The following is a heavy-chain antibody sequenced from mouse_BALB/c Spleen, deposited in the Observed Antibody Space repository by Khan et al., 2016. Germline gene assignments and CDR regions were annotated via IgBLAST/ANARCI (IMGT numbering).Heavy chain of an antibody. Sequence: EVELVESGGGLVQPGGSRKLSCAASGFTFSSFGMHWVRQAPEKGLEWVAYISSGSSTIYYADTVKGRFTISRDNPKNTLFLQMTSLRSEDTAMSYCARMRLRPYYYAMDYWGQGTSVTVSS. CDR2: ISSGSSTI. D-gene: IGHD2-4*01. CDR1: GFTFSSFG. CDR3: ARMRLRPYYYAMDY. V-gene: IGHV5-17*02. J-gene: IGHJ4*01.